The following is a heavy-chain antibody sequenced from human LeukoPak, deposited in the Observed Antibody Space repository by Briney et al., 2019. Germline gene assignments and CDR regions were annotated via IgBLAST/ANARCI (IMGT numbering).Heavy chain of an antibody. CDR1: GGTFSSYA. CDR2: IIPIFGTA. J-gene: IGHJ6*04. V-gene: IGHV1-69*05. Sequence: ASVKVSCKASGGTFSSYAISWVRQAPGQGLEWMGGIIPIFGTANYAQKLQGRVTMTTDTSTSTAYMELRSLRSDDTAVYYCARDRSSGWYEYCYYYGMDVWGKGTTVTVSS. CDR3: ARDRSSGWYEYCYYYGMDV. D-gene: IGHD6-19*01.